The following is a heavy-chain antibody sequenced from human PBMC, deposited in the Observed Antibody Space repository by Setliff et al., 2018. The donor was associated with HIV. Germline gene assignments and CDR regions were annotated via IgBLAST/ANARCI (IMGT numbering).Heavy chain of an antibody. CDR1: GGSISSGDYF. J-gene: IGHJ4*02. CDR3: VRGPQWLVQKGRVYYFDY. Sequence: SETLSLTCTVSGGSISSGDYFLSWIRQAPGKGLEWIGCIYDSGSAYYNPSLQSRFTISVDASKNQVSLKLNSMTAADTAVYFCVRGPQWLVQKGRVYYFDYWGQGALVTVSS. CDR2: IYDSGSA. V-gene: IGHV4-30-4*08. D-gene: IGHD6-19*01.